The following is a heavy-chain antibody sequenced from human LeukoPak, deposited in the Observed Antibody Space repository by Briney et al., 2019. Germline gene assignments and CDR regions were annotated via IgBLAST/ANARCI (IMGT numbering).Heavy chain of an antibody. CDR3: ARRVAVAGTPDYYFDY. V-gene: IGHV5-51*01. J-gene: IGHJ4*02. CDR1: GYSFTSYW. CDR2: IYPGDSDT. D-gene: IGHD6-19*01. Sequence: GESLKISCKGSGYSFTSYWIGWVRQMPGKGLEWMGIIYPGDSDTRYSPSFQGQVTISADKSISTAYLQWSSLKASDTAMYYCARRVAVAGTPDYYFDYWGQGTLVTVSS.